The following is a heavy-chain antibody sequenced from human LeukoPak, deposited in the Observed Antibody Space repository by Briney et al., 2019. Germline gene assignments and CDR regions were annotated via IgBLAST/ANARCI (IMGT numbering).Heavy chain of an antibody. D-gene: IGHD1-1*01. CDR1: GYTLTELS. CDR2: FDPEDGET. CDR3: ANANWNDPYLDI. J-gene: IGHJ5*02. Sequence: ASVKVSCKVSGYTLTELSMHWVRQAPGKGLEWMGGFDPEDGETIYAQKFQGRVTMTEDTSTDTAYMELSSLRSEDTAVYYCANANWNDPYLDIWGQGTLVTVSS. V-gene: IGHV1-24*01.